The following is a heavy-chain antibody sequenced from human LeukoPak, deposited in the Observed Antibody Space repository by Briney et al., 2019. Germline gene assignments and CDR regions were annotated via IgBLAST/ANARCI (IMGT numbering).Heavy chain of an antibody. J-gene: IGHJ3*02. CDR1: GFTFSSYA. CDR3: ASSHYGSGSYLFAFDI. V-gene: IGHV3-21*04. D-gene: IGHD3-10*01. CDR2: LSSSYSNI. Sequence: GGSLRLSCAASGFTFSSYAMSWVRQAPGKGLQWVSSLSSSYSNIYYTDSVKGRFTISRDNAKNSLYLQMNSLRAEDTAVYYCASSHYGSGSYLFAFDIWGQGTVVTVSS.